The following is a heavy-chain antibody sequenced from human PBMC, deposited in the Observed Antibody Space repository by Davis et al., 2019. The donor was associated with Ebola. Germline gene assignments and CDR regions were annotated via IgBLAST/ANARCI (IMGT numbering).Heavy chain of an antibody. J-gene: IGHJ4*02. Sequence: GGSLRLSCAASGFTFSDYYMSWIRQAPGKGLEWVSYISSSGSTIYYADPVKGRFTTSRDNAKNSLYLQMNSLRDEDTAVYFCARSLGDIVLVPAALVPDYWGQGTLVTVSS. CDR2: ISSSGSTI. CDR1: GFTFSDYY. D-gene: IGHD2-2*01. CDR3: ARSLGDIVLVPAALVPDY. V-gene: IGHV3-11*04.